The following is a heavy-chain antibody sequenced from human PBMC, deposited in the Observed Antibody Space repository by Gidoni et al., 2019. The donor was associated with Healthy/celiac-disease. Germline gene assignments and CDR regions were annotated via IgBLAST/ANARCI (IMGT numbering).Heavy chain of an antibody. Sequence: QVQLVESGGGVVQPGRSLILCCAASGLTFSSYGMHWVRQAPGKGLEWVAVISYDGSNKYYADSVKGRFTISRDNSKNTLYLQMNSLRAEDTAVYYCAKDRRITMVRGVLFDYWGQGTLVTVSS. CDR1: GLTFSSYG. CDR3: AKDRRITMVRGVLFDY. J-gene: IGHJ4*02. D-gene: IGHD3-10*01. CDR2: ISYDGSNK. V-gene: IGHV3-30*18.